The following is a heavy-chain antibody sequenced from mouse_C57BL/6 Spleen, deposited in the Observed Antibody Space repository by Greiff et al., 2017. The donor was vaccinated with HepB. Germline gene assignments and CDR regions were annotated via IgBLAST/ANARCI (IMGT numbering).Heavy chain of an antibody. Sequence: EVQVVESGGGLVKPGGSLKLSCAASGFTFSSYAMSWVRQTPEKRLEWVATISDGGSYTYYPDNVKGRFTIARDNAKNNLYLQMSHLKSEDTAMYYCAKGDYDDGGYYFDYWGQGTTLTVSS. CDR1: GFTFSSYA. V-gene: IGHV5-4*01. D-gene: IGHD2-4*01. J-gene: IGHJ2*01. CDR2: ISDGGSYT. CDR3: AKGDYDDGGYYFDY.